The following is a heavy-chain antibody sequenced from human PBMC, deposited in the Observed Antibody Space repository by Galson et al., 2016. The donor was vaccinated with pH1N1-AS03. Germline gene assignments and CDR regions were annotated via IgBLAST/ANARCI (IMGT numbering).Heavy chain of an antibody. CDR3: ASSGF. V-gene: IGHV3-7*03. CDR2: IKKDGGEK. D-gene: IGHD3-10*01. J-gene: IGHJ4*02. CDR1: GFTFSDYG. Sequence: SLRLSCAASGFTFSDYGMSWVRQAPGKGLEWVANIKKDGGEKYYVDSVRGRFAISRDNAKKSLYLQMSSLRVEDTAVYYCASSGFWGRGTLVAVSS.